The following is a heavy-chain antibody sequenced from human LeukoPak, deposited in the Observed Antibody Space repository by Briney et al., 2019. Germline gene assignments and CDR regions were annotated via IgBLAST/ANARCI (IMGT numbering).Heavy chain of an antibody. V-gene: IGHV1-2*02. CDR2: INPESDFT. J-gene: IGHJ5*02. CDR1: GCTFTDNY. CDR3: AKGGRTHDYGDYQPPFLT. Sequence: ASVKVSCKTSGCTFTDNYIHWVRQAPGQGLEWMGWINPESDFTNYAQKFQGRVTMTRDTSITTVDMELSRLRSDDTAVYYCAKGGRTHDYGDYQPPFLTWGQGTLVTVSA. D-gene: IGHD4-17*01.